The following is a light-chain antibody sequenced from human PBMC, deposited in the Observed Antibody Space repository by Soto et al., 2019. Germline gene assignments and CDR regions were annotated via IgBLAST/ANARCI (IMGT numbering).Light chain of an antibody. CDR2: DAS. V-gene: IGKV3-20*01. CDR1: QSVTSSY. J-gene: IGKJ1*01. Sequence: EIVLTQSPGTLSLSPWERATLSCRASQSVTSSYLAWYHQKPGQAPRLLIYDASNRATGIPDRFSGSGSGTDSTLTISRLEPEDFPVYYCQRYGSSPRTFGQGTKVDIK. CDR3: QRYGSSPRT.